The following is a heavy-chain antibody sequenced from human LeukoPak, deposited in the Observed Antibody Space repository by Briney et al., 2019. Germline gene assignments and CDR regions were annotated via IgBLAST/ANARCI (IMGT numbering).Heavy chain of an antibody. CDR1: GGSISSSSYY. CDR2: IYYSGST. J-gene: IGHJ5*02. V-gene: IGHV4-39*07. D-gene: IGHD3-22*01. CDR3: ARVPGYWGSNWFDP. Sequence: SETLSLTCTVSGGSISSSSYYWGWIRQPPGKGLEWIGSIYYSGSTYYNPSLKSRVTISVDTSKNQFSLKLSSVTAADTAVYYCARVPGYWGSNWFDPWGQGTLVTVSS.